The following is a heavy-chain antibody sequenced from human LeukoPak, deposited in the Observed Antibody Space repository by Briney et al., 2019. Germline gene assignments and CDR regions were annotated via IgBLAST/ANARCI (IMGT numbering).Heavy chain of an antibody. CDR1: GFTFSSHG. CDR2: ISYDGSNK. V-gene: IGHV3-30*18. D-gene: IGHD2-2*01. CDR3: AKEYGYSSTRISYYYYGMDV. Sequence: GGSLRLSCAASGFTFSSHGMHWVRQAPGKGLEWVAVISYDGSNKYYADSVKGRFTISRDNSKNTLYLQMNSLRAEDTAVYYCAKEYGYSSTRISYYYYGMDVWGQGTTVTVSS. J-gene: IGHJ6*02.